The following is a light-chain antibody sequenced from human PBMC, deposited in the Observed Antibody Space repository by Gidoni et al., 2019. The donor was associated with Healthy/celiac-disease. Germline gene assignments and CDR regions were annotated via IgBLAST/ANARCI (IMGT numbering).Light chain of an antibody. Sequence: DIVLTQSPATLSLSPGERATLSCRASQSVSSYLAWYQQKPGQAPRLLIYDASNRATGIPARCRGSGSGTDFTLTISSLEPEDFAVYYCQQRSRTFGQGTKVEIK. CDR2: DAS. V-gene: IGKV3-11*01. CDR1: QSVSSY. CDR3: QQRSRT. J-gene: IGKJ1*01.